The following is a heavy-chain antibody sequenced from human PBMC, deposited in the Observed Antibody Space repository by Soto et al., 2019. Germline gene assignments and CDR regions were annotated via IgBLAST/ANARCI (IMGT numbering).Heavy chain of an antibody. Sequence: SETLSLTCAVSAGSISTYYWSWFRQPPGKGLEWVGNIYYSGYTNYNPSLKSRVPMSIDTSKVQFSLKLSSVTAADTAVYYCARCLTPAAADYWGQGTLVTVSS. J-gene: IGHJ4*02. V-gene: IGHV4-59*01. CDR1: AGSISTYY. D-gene: IGHD6-13*01. CDR3: ARCLTPAAADY. CDR2: IYYSGYT.